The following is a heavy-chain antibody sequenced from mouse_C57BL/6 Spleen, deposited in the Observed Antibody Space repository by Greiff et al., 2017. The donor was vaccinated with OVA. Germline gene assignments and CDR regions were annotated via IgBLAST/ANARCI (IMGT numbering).Heavy chain of an antibody. Sequence: QVQLQQSGAELVRPGASVTLSCKASGYTFTDYEMHWVKQTPVHGLEWIGAIDPETGGTASNQKFKGKAILTADKSSSTAYMELRSLTSEDTAVYYCTRDDGYTGYVDYWGQGTTLTVSS. CDR1: GYTFTDYE. V-gene: IGHV1-15*01. D-gene: IGHD2-3*01. CDR2: IDPETGGT. J-gene: IGHJ2*01. CDR3: TRDDGYTGYVDY.